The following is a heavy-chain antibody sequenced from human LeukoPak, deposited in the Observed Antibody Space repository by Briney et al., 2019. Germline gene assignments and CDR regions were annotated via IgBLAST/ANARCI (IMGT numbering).Heavy chain of an antibody. Sequence: GGSLRLSCAASGLTFSDYYMSWIRQAPGKGLEWVSYISSSGSTIYYADSVKGRFTISRDNAKNSLYLQMNSLRAEDTAVYYCARVSSTTPDAFDIWGQGTMVTVSS. CDR1: GLTFSDYY. D-gene: IGHD1-26*01. J-gene: IGHJ3*02. CDR2: ISSSGSTI. V-gene: IGHV3-11*01. CDR3: ARVSSTTPDAFDI.